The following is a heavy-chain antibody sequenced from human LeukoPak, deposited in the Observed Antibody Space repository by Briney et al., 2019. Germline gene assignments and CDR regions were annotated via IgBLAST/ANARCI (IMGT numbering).Heavy chain of an antibody. D-gene: IGHD4-17*01. CDR1: GGSISSSSYY. CDR2: IYYSGGT. Sequence: PSETLSLTCTVSGGSISSSSYYWGWIRQPPGKGLEWIGSIYYSGGTYYNPSLKSRVTISVDTSKNQFSLKLSSVTAADTAVYYCARLTVTNDAFDIWGQGTMVTVSS. J-gene: IGHJ3*02. V-gene: IGHV4-39*01. CDR3: ARLTVTNDAFDI.